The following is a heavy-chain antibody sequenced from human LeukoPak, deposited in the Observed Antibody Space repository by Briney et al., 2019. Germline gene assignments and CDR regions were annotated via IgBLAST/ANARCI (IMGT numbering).Heavy chain of an antibody. CDR1: GFTFSSYW. Sequence: PGGSLRLSCAASGFTFSSYWMTWVRQAPGKGLEWVANINQDGSEKYYVDSLRGRFTISRDNAKNSLYLQMNSLRAEDTAVYYCARDPAADIDYWGQETLVTASS. V-gene: IGHV3-7*01. CDR3: ARDPAADIDY. J-gene: IGHJ4*02. CDR2: INQDGSEK. D-gene: IGHD6-13*01.